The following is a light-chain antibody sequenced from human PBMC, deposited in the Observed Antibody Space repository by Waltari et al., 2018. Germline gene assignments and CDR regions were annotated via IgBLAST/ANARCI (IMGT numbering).Light chain of an antibody. CDR2: AAS. CDR3: QQRSDRPPVS. V-gene: IGKV3-11*01. CDR1: QSVGTY. J-gene: IGKJ2*03. Sequence: EIVLTQSPATLSLSPGERATLSCRASQSVGTYLAWYQQKPGQAPRLLIYAASNRATGIPARFSGSGPGTDFTLTISNLEPGDSAVYYCQQRSDRPPVSFGQGTRLQIK.